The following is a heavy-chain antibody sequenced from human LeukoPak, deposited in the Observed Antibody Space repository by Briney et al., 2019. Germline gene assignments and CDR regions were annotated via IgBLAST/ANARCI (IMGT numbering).Heavy chain of an antibody. CDR2: IHYSGST. J-gene: IGHJ4*02. CDR3: ARRGYSSGWYRFDY. CDR1: GGSTSSSSNY. Sequence: SETLSLTCTVSGGSTSSSSNYWGWIRQPPGKGLEWIGSIHYSGSTYYNPSLKSRVTISVDTSKNQFSLKLSSVTAAGTAVYYCARRGYSSGWYRFDYWGQGTLVTVSS. V-gene: IGHV4-39*01. D-gene: IGHD6-19*01.